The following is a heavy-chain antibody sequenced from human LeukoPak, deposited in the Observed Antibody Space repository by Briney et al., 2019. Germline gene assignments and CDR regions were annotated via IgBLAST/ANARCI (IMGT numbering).Heavy chain of an antibody. D-gene: IGHD3-10*01. Sequence: ESGPTLVKPTQTLTLTCTFSGFSLSTSGVGVGWIRQPPGKALEWLALIYWDDDKRYSPSLKSRLTITKDTSKNQVVLTMTNMDPVDTATYYRAHERIREGSTMVRGVITPLYYYYGMDVWGKGTTVTVSS. CDR2: IYWDDDK. CDR3: AHERIREGSTMVRGVITPLYYYYGMDV. CDR1: GFSLSTSGVG. V-gene: IGHV2-5*02. J-gene: IGHJ6*04.